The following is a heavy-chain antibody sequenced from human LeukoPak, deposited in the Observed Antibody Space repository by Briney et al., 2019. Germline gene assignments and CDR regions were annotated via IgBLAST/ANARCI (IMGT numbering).Heavy chain of an antibody. Sequence: GASVKVSCKASGGTFSCYAISWVRQAPGQGLEWMGGIIPIFGTANYAQKFQGRVTITADESTSTAYMELSSLRSEDTAVYYCAKVAAHNWFDPWGQGTLVTVSS. D-gene: IGHD2-15*01. J-gene: IGHJ5*02. CDR3: AKVAAHNWFDP. V-gene: IGHV1-69*13. CDR2: IIPIFGTA. CDR1: GGTFSCYA.